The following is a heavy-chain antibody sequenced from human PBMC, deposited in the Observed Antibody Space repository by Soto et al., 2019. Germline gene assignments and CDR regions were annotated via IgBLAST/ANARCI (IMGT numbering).Heavy chain of an antibody. CDR2: ISTSSSNI. D-gene: IGHD2-2*01. V-gene: IGHV3-48*01. CDR1: GFSFSYYG. Sequence: GGSLRLSCAASGFSFSYYGMNWVRQAPGKGLEWVSYISTSSSNIYYADSVKGRFTISRDNAKNSLSLQMNSLRAADTAVYYCARETSTGNYYGMDVWGQGTTVTAP. CDR3: ARETSTGNYYGMDV. J-gene: IGHJ6*02.